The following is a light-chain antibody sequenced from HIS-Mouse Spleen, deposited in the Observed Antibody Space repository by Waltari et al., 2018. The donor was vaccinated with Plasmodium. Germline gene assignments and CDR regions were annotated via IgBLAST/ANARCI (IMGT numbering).Light chain of an antibody. CDR1: SRDVGGSTY. CDR2: EVS. V-gene: IGLV2-8*01. Sequence: QSALTQPPSASGSPAQSVTISCPGTSRDVGGSTYVPWYQQHPGKAPKLMIYEVSKRPSGVPDRFSGSKSGNTASLTVSGLQAEDEADYYCSSYAGSNNLVFGGGTKLTVL. CDR3: SSYAGSNNLV. J-gene: IGLJ2*01.